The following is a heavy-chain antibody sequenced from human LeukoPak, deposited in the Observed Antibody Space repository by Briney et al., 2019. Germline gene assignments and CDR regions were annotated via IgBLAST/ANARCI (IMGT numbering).Heavy chain of an antibody. CDR2: IYHSGST. CDR3: ARTWLWFGEFADAFDI. D-gene: IGHD3-10*01. Sequence: SQTLSLTCAVSGGSISSGGYSWSWIRRPPGKGLEWIGYIYHSGSTYYNPSLKSRVTISVDRSKNQFSLKLSSVTAAVTAVYYCARTWLWFGEFADAFDIWGQGTMVTVSS. J-gene: IGHJ3*02. V-gene: IGHV4-30-2*01. CDR1: GGSISSGGYS.